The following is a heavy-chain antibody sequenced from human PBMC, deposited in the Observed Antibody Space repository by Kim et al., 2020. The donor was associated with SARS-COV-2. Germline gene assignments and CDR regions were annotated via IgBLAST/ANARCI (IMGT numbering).Heavy chain of an antibody. CDR1: GFTFSSYW. CDR3: ARARSLPPIQLWLRRKGFYFDY. Sequence: GGSLRLSCAASGFTFSSYWMSWVRQAPGKGLEWVANIKQDGSEKYYVDSVKGRFTISRDNAKNSLYLQMNSLRAEDTAVYYCARARSLPPIQLWLRRKGFYFDYWGQGTLVTVSS. J-gene: IGHJ4*02. CDR2: IKQDGSEK. V-gene: IGHV3-7*03. D-gene: IGHD5-18*01.